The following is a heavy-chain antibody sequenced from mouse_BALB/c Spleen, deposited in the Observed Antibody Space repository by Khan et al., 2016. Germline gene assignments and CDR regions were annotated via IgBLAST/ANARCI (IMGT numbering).Heavy chain of an antibody. CDR3: AREGMITFAY. Sequence: VQLQQSGPELVKPGASVKMSCKASGYTFSRYVMHWVKQKPGQGLEWIGYIYPFNDGSKYNEKFKGKATLTSDKSSSTAYMVLISLTSEDSAVYYCAREGMITFAYWGQGTLVTVSA. CDR2: IYPFNDGS. D-gene: IGHD2-4*01. V-gene: IGHV1S136*01. CDR1: GYTFSRYV. J-gene: IGHJ3*01.